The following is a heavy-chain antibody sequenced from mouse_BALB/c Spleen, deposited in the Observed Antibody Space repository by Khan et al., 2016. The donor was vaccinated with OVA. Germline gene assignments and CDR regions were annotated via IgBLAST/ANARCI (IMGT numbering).Heavy chain of an antibody. J-gene: IGHJ1*01. D-gene: IGHD2-4*01. CDR1: GFTFSSFG. CDR3: ARSMITTGYFDV. Sequence: EVELVESGGGLVQPGGSRKLSCAASGFTFSSFGMHWIRQAPEKGLEWVAYVSSGSATIYYADIVKGRFTISRDNPKNTLFLQMTSLRSEDTAMYYCARSMITTGYFDVWGAGTTVTVSS. V-gene: IGHV5-17*02. CDR2: VSSGSATI.